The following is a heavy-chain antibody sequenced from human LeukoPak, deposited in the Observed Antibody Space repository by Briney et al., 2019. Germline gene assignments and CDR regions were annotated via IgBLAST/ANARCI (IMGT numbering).Heavy chain of an antibody. D-gene: IGHD2-2*02. CDR3: AKRGDCSSISRSTYGIDY. Sequence: PGGSLRLSCAASGFTFSSYGMHWVRQAPGKGLEWVAVISYDGTNKYYVDSVKGRFTISRDNSKNTLYLQMNSLRAEDTAVYYCAKRGDCSSISRSTYGIDYWGQGTLVTVSS. J-gene: IGHJ4*02. V-gene: IGHV3-30*18. CDR1: GFTFSSYG. CDR2: ISYDGTNK.